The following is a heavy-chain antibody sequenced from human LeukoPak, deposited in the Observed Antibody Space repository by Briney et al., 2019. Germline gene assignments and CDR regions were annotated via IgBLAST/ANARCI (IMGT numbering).Heavy chain of an antibody. D-gene: IGHD6-19*01. J-gene: IGHJ4*02. CDR1: GGSISSSSYY. CDR2: IYYSGST. CDR3: ARDQLYSSGWSPVDY. Sequence: SETLSLTCTVSGGSISSSSYYWGWIRQPPGKGLEWIGSIYYSGSTYYNPSLKSRVTISVDTSKNQFSLKLSSVTAADTAVYYCARDQLYSSGWSPVDYWGQGTLVTVSS. V-gene: IGHV4-39*07.